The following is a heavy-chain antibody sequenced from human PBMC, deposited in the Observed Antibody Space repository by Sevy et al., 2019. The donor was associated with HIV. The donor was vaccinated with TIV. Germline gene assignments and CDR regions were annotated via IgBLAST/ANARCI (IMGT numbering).Heavy chain of an antibody. CDR3: ARDLPPSATTVAHFDY. V-gene: IGHV3-48*03. J-gene: IGHJ4*02. CDR2: ISYSGSST. Sequence: GGPRLSCTASGFMFSSYEMNWVRQAPGKGLEWISYISYSGSSTYYSDSVKGRFTISRDTAKNSLYLQMNSLRAEDTAVYYCARDLPPSATTVAHFDYWGQGTLVTVSS. CDR1: GFMFSSYE. D-gene: IGHD4-17*01.